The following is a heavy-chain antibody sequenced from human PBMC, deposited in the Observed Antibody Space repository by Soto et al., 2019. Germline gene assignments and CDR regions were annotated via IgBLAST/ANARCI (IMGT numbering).Heavy chain of an antibody. CDR3: AIRASYYDSSGYFGY. CDR2: INSDGSST. V-gene: IGHV3-74*01. CDR1: GFTFSSYW. D-gene: IGHD3-22*01. Sequence: EVQLVESGGGLVQPGGSLRLSCAASGFTFSSYWMHWVRQAPGKGLVWVSRINSDGSSTSYADSVKGRFTISRDNAKNTLYLPMNCLRAHDTDVYYCAIRASYYDSSGYFGYWCHGTPVAVSS. J-gene: IGHJ4*01.